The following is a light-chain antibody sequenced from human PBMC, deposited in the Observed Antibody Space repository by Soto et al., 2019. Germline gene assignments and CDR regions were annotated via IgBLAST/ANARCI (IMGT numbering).Light chain of an antibody. J-gene: IGKJ1*01. CDR3: QKSYSRPRT. Sequence: DIQMTQSPSSLSASVGDRVTITCRASQSISSYLNWYQQKPGKAPNLLIYTASSLESGVPSRFSGSGSGTDFTLTISSLQPEDFQTYFCQKSYSRPRTSGQGTKV. CDR1: QSISSY. CDR2: TAS. V-gene: IGKV1-39*01.